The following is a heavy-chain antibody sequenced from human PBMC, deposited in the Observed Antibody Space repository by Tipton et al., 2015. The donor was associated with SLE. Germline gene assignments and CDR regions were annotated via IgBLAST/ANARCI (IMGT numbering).Heavy chain of an antibody. CDR1: GFTFSNYA. V-gene: IGHV3-23*03. D-gene: IGHD2-2*01. Sequence: SLRLSCSASGFTFSNYAMSWVRQAPGKGLEWVSVIYSGSNSADYADSVKGRFAISRDNSKNTLYLQMNSLRAEDTAIYYCAKRGYCSSLSCYPFDCWGQGALVTVSS. CDR3: AKRGYCSSLSCYPFDC. CDR2: IYSGSNSA. J-gene: IGHJ4*02.